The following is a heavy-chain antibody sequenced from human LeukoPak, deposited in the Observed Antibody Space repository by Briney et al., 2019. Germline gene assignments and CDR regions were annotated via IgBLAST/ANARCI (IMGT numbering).Heavy chain of an antibody. CDR3: ASHSSSWYNQWVTFDY. D-gene: IGHD6-13*01. V-gene: IGHV1-8*03. CDR1: GYTFTSYD. J-gene: IGHJ4*02. Sequence: ASVKVSCKASGYTFTSYDINWVRQGTGQGLEWMGWMNPNSGNTGYAQKFQGRVTITRNTSISTAYMELSSLRSEDTAVYYCASHSSSWYNQWVTFDYWGQGTLVTVSS. CDR2: MNPNSGNT.